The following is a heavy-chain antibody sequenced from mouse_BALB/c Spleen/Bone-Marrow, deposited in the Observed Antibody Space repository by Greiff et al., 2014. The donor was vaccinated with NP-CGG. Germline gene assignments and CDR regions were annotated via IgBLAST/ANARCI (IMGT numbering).Heavy chain of an antibody. CDR3: ARNGPYAMDY. D-gene: IGHD3-1*01. V-gene: IGHV1-31*01. CDR1: GYSFTGYY. CDR2: INPYNGVI. Sequence: VQLQQPGPELVKPGASVKISCKASGYSFTGYYMHWVKQSHVKSLEWIGRINPYNGVISYNQNFKDKASLTVDKSSSTAYMELHGLTSEDSAVYYCARNGPYAMDYWGQGTSVTVSS. J-gene: IGHJ4*01.